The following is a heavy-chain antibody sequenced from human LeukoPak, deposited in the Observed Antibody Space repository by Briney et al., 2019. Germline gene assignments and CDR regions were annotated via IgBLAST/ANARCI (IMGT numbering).Heavy chain of an antibody. CDR1: GGSISSSNW. D-gene: IGHD3-22*01. J-gene: IGHJ3*02. CDR2: IYHSGST. V-gene: IGHV4-4*02. CDR3: ARGSYYYDSSGYYDAFDI. Sequence: PSETLSLTCAVSGGSISSSNWWSWVRQPPGKGLEWIGEIYHSGSTNYNPSLKSRVTISVDTSKNQFSLKLSSVTAADTAVYYCARGSYYYDSSGYYDAFDIWGQGTMVTVSS.